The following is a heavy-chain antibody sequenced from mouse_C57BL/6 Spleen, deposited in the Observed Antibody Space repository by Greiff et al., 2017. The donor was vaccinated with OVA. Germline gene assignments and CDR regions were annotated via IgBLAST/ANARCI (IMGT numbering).Heavy chain of an antibody. CDR2: INPGSGGT. CDR1: GYAFTNYL. Sequence: QVQLQQSGAELVRPGTSVKVSCKASGYAFTNYLIEWVKQRPGQGLEWIGVINPGSGGTNYNEKFKGKATLTADKSSSTAYMQLSSLTSEDSAVYVCARTTVVGDWYFDVWGTGTTVTVSS. D-gene: IGHD1-1*01. V-gene: IGHV1-54*01. CDR3: ARTTVVGDWYFDV. J-gene: IGHJ1*03.